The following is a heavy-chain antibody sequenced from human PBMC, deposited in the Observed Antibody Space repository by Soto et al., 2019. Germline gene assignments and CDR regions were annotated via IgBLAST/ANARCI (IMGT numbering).Heavy chain of an antibody. CDR3: AKEVRGSSPIGNYYGMDV. Sequence: GGSLRLSCAVSGFTFSNYGLHWVRQAPGKGLEWVAVISDNGRNKFYADSVGGRFTISRDNSRNTVDLQMNGLRPDDTALYYCAKEVRGSSPIGNYYGMDVWGQGTTVTVSS. CDR2: ISDNGRNK. J-gene: IGHJ6*02. D-gene: IGHD5-12*01. CDR1: GFTFSNYG. V-gene: IGHV3-30*18.